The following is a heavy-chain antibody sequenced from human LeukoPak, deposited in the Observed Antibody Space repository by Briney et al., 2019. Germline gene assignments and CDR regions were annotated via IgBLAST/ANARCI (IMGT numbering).Heavy chain of an antibody. CDR1: GFTFSSYW. D-gene: IGHD3-22*01. CDR3: ARRARDYYDSSGYYEYFQH. J-gene: IGHJ1*01. CDR2: ISSSSSYI. V-gene: IGHV3-21*01. Sequence: PGGSLRLSCAASGFTFSSYWMSWVRQAPGKGLEWVSSISSSSSYIYYADSVKGRFTISRDNAKNSLYLQMNSLRAEDTAVYYCARRARDYYDSSGYYEYFQHWGQGTLVTVSS.